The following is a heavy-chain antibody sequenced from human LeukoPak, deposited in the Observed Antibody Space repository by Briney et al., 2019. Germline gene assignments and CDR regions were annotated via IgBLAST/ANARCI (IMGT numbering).Heavy chain of an antibody. CDR3: ARGRCDTGGDCFDY. CDR1: GFTVSSNY. CDR2: IYSGGST. D-gene: IGHD2-8*02. Sequence: GGSLRLSCAASGFTVSSNYMSWVRQAPGKGLEWVSVIYSGGSTYYADSVKGRFTISRDNSKNTLYLQMNSLRAEDTAVYYCARGRCDTGGDCFDYWGQGTLVTVSS. V-gene: IGHV3-66*01. J-gene: IGHJ4*02.